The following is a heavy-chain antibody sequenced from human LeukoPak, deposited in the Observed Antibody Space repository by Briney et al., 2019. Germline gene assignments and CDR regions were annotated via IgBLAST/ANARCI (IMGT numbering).Heavy chain of an antibody. V-gene: IGHV3-48*03. J-gene: IGHJ6*04. Sequence: GGSLRLSCAASGFTFSSYEMNWVRQAPGKGLEWVSYISSSGSTIYYADSVKGRFTISRDNAKNSLYLQMNSLRAEDTAVYYCARADSGRHPVARDYYYGMEVRGNRTTVTVSS. CDR1: GFTFSSYE. CDR3: ARADSGRHPVARDYYYGMEV. CDR2: ISSSGSTI. D-gene: IGHD4-17*01.